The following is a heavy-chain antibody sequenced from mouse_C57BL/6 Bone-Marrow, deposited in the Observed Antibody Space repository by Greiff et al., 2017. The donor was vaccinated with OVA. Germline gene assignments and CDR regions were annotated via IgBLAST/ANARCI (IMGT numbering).Heavy chain of an antibody. J-gene: IGHJ4*01. Sequence: QVQLQQPGAELVKPGASVKLSCKASGYTFTSYWMQWVKQRPGKGLEWIGEIDPSDSYTNYNQKFKGKATLTVDTSSSTAYMQLSSLTSEDSAVYYCAREGGFPYYYAMDYWGQGTSVTVSS. V-gene: IGHV1-50*01. CDR3: AREGGFPYYYAMDY. CDR1: GYTFTSYW. CDR2: IDPSDSYT.